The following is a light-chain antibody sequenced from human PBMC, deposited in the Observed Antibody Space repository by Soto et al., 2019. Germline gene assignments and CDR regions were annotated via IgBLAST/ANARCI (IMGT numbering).Light chain of an antibody. CDR2: EAS. J-gene: IGKJ5*01. CDR3: QQFNSYPIT. V-gene: IGKV1-5*01. CDR1: QSISKW. Sequence: DIQMTQSPATLSASVGDRVTITCGAGQSISKWLTWYQQKPGKAPKLLIYEASSLDSGVPSRFSGSGSGTEFTLTISGLQPDDFATYYCQQFNSYPITFGQGTRLEIK.